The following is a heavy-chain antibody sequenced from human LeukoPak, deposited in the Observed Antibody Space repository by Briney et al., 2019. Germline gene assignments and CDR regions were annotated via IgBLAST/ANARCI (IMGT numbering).Heavy chain of an antibody. CDR3: ARVGRDIVVVPVAKGGIWFDP. Sequence: GGSLRLSCAASGFTFSSYSMNWVRQAPGKGLEWVSSISSSSSYIYYADSVKGRFTISRDNAKNSLYLQMNSLRAEDTAVYYCARVGRDIVVVPVAKGGIWFDPWGQGTLVTASS. CDR1: GFTFSSYS. J-gene: IGHJ5*02. CDR2: ISSSSSYI. V-gene: IGHV3-21*01. D-gene: IGHD2-2*01.